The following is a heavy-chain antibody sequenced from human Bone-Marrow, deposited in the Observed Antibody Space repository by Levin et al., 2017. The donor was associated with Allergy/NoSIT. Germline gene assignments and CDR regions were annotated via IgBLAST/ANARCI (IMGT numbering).Heavy chain of an antibody. D-gene: IGHD3/OR15-3a*01. CDR1: GFVFSSSA. V-gene: IGHV3-23*01. Sequence: GESLKISCAASGFVFSSSAMSWVRQAPGKGLEWGSSISGSDDSTYYTDSVKGRLTISRDNSKNTIYLQMNNLRADDTAVYYCAKVRRGLDAFDIWGQGTMVTVSS. J-gene: IGHJ3*02. CDR2: ISGSDDST. CDR3: AKVRRGLDAFDI.